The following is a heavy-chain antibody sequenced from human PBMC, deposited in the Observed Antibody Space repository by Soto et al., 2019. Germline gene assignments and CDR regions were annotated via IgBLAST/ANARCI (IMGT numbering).Heavy chain of an antibody. CDR2: ITPGNGNT. J-gene: IGHJ4*02. CDR3: ARGIAVAGTVY. D-gene: IGHD6-19*01. CDR1: GYTFTNYA. V-gene: IGHV1-3*01. Sequence: QVQLVQSGAEVKTPGASVKVSCKASGYTFTNYAMFWVRQAPGQRLEWMGWITPGNGNTRYSQKFQGRVTITGDTSANTAYMELSSLRSEDTAVYYCARGIAVAGTVYWGQGTLVTVSS.